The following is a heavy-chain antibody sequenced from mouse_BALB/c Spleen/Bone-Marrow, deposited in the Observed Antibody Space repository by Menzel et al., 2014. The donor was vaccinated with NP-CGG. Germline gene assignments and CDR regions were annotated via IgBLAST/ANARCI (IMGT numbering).Heavy chain of an antibody. CDR1: GFTFSSYA. D-gene: IGHD1-1*01. Sequence: EVMLVESGGGLVKPGGSLKLSCAASGFTFSSYAMSWVRQTPEKRLEWVATISSGGSYTYYPDSVKGRFTISRDNAKNTLFLQMSSLRSEDTAMYYCARQLPRYYFDYWGQGTTLTVSS. CDR3: ARQLPRYYFDY. J-gene: IGHJ2*01. V-gene: IGHV5-9-3*01. CDR2: ISSGGSYT.